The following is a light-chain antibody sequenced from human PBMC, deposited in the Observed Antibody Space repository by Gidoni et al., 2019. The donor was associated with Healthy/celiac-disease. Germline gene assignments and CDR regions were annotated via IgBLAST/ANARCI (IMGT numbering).Light chain of an antibody. CDR3: SAYTSSSSWV. CDR2: EVS. CDR1: SSDGGGYNY. Sequence: QSALTQPASVSGSPGPSINISCTGTSSDGGGYNYVSWYHQHPGKAPQLMIYEVSNRPSGVSKRFSGSKSGNTASLTISGLQAEDEADYYCSAYTSSSSWVFGGGTKLTVL. V-gene: IGLV2-14*01. J-gene: IGLJ3*02.